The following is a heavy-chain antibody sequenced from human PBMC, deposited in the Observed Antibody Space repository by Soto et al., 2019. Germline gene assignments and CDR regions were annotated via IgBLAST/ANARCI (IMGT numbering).Heavy chain of an antibody. CDR1: GFIFRNYA. J-gene: IGHJ4*02. V-gene: IGHV3-73*01. CDR3: SRDDSDWFFN. Sequence: GGSLRLSCTASGFIFRNYAMSWVRQGPGKGLEWVSGVSDSGETYATAYAASVKGRFTISRDDSKNTAYLQMNSLESEDTAVYYCSRDDSDWFFNWGRGTLVTVSS. CDR2: VSDSGETYAT. D-gene: IGHD3-9*01.